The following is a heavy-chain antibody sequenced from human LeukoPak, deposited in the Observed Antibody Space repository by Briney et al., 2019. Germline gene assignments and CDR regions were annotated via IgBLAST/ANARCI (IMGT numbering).Heavy chain of an antibody. CDR1: GFTFRSYA. V-gene: IGHV3-23*01. J-gene: IGHJ6*02. Sequence: TGGSLRLSCGASGFTFRSYAMSWVRQARGKGLEWVSAISGSGGSTYYADSVKGRFTISRDNSKNTLYLQVNSLRAEDTAVYYCAKGASLLTRYYYYGMDVWGQGTTVTVSS. CDR2: ISGSGGST. CDR3: AKGASLLTRYYYYGMDV.